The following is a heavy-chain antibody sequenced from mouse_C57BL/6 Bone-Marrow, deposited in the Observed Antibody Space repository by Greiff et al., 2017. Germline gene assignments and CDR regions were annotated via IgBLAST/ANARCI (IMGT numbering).Heavy chain of an antibody. CDR1: GFTFSSYG. J-gene: IGHJ2*01. CDR2: ISSGGSYT. V-gene: IGHV5-6*02. D-gene: IGHD2-2*01. CDR3: ATRIYYGSGGLFYAMDY. Sequence: EVKLVQSGGDLVKPGGSLKLSCAASGFTFSSYGMSWVRQTQDKRLEWVATISSGGSYTYYPDNVKGRCTFPRENATNTLYLQVSSLKSEDTAMSYCATRIYYGSGGLFYAMDYWGQGTTLTVSS.